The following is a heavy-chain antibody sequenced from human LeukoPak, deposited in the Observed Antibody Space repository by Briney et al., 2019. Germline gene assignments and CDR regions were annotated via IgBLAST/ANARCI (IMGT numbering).Heavy chain of an antibody. J-gene: IGHJ3*02. CDR1: GFTFSSYE. CDR2: ISSSGSTI. Sequence: PGGSLRLSCAASGFTFSSYEMNWVRQAPGKGLEWVSYISSSGSTIYYADSVKGRVTISRDNAKNTLYLQMNSLRAEDTAVYYCARRSAAKDAFDIWGQGTMVTVSS. D-gene: IGHD6-25*01. V-gene: IGHV3-48*03. CDR3: ARRSAAKDAFDI.